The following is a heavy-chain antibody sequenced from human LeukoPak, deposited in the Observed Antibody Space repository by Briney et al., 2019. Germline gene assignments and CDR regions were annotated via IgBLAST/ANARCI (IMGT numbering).Heavy chain of an antibody. V-gene: IGHV3-48*02. Sequence: GGSLRLSCAASGFTVSSNYMSWVRQAPGKGLEWVSYISSGSSTIYYGDSVKGRFTISRDNAKNSLYLQMNSLRDEDTAVYYCASQPGDYSSSRRYFDYWGQGTLVTVSS. J-gene: IGHJ4*02. D-gene: IGHD6-6*01. CDR3: ASQPGDYSSSRRYFDY. CDR1: GFTVSSNY. CDR2: ISSGSSTI.